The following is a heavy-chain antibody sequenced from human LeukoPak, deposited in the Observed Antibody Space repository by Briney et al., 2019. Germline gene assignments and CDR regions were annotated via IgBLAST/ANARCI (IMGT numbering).Heavy chain of an antibody. CDR3: ARSRANYYDSSGLTFDP. CDR1: GYTFTSYD. Sequence: GASVKASCKASGYTFTSYDINWVRQATGQGLEWMGWMNPNSGNTGYAQKFQGRVTMTRNTSISTAYMELSSLRSEDTAVYYCARSRANYYDSSGLTFDPWGQGTLVTVSS. V-gene: IGHV1-8*01. J-gene: IGHJ5*02. CDR2: MNPNSGNT. D-gene: IGHD3-22*01.